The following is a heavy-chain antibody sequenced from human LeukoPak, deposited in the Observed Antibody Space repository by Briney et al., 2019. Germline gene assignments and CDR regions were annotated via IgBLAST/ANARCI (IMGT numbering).Heavy chain of an antibody. V-gene: IGHV7-4-1*02. Sequence: EASVKVSCKASGYTFTSYAMSWVRQAPGQGLEWMGWINTNTGNPTYAQGFTGRFVFSLDTSVSTAYLQISSLKAEDTAVYYCARDRCWGSCSRGGGDYWGQGTLVTVSS. D-gene: IGHD2-2*01. CDR3: ARDRCWGSCSRGGGDY. CDR2: INTNTGNP. CDR1: GYTFTSYA. J-gene: IGHJ4*02.